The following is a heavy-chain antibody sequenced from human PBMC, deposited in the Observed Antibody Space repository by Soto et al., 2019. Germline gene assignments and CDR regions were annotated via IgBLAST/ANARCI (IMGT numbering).Heavy chain of an antibody. V-gene: IGHV1-8*01. J-gene: IGHJ3*01. Sequence: QVQLVQSGAEVKKPGASVKVSCKASGYTFTSYDINWVRQATGQGLEWMGWMNPNSGNTGYAQKFQXXGXMXXNTSISTAYMELSSLRSEDTAVYYCARALSGSYFEWGQGTMVTVSS. CDR3: ARALSGSYFE. D-gene: IGHD1-26*01. CDR2: MNPNSGNT. CDR1: GYTFTSYD.